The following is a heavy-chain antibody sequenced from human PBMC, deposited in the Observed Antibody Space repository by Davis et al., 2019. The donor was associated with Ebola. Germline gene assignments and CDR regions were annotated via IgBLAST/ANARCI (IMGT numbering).Heavy chain of an antibody. CDR2: IYYSGST. V-gene: IGHV4-59*01. CDR3: ASDQGYFDI. J-gene: IGHJ2*01. D-gene: IGHD2-15*01. CDR1: GDSISSYY. Sequence: SETLSLTCTVSGDSISSYYWSWIRQPPGKGLEWIGYIYYSGSTNYNPSLKSRVTISIDTSKNQFSLKLRSVTAADTAVYYCASDQGYFDIWGRGIRVTVSS.